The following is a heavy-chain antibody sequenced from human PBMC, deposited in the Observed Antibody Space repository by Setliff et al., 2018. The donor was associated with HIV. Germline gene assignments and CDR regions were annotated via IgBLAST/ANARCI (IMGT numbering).Heavy chain of an antibody. D-gene: IGHD4-4*01. CDR1: GGSISVNNYY. CDR2: VHKSGNS. CDR3: ARLDYSNYYSYYIDV. Sequence: PSETLSLTCSVSGGSISVNNYYWAWVRQPPGKGLEWIGSVHKSGNSYYKPSLKSRATISVDKSENHFSLRLSSVTAADTAVYYCARLDYSNYYSYYIDVWGEGTMVTVSS. V-gene: IGHV4-39*02. J-gene: IGHJ6*03.